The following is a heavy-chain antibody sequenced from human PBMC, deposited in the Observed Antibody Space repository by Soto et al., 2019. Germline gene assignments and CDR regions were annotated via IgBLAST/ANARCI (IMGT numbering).Heavy chain of an antibody. CDR3: ARSAKGIYLVYFQH. CDR2: INHSGST. Sequence: SETLSLTCAVYGGSFSGYYWSWIRQAPGKGLEWIGEINHSGSTNYNPPLKSRVTISVDTSKNQFSLKLSSVTAADTAVYYCARSAKGIYLVYFQHWGQGTLVTVSS. CDR1: GGSFSGYY. D-gene: IGHD2-8*02. J-gene: IGHJ1*01. V-gene: IGHV4-34*01.